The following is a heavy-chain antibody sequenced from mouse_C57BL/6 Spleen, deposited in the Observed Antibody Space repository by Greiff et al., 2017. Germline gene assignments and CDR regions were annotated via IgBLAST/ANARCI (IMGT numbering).Heavy chain of an antibody. Sequence: QVQLQQSGAELARPGASVKLSCKASGYTFTSYGISWVKQRPGQGLEWIGEIYPRSGNTYYNEKFKGKATLTADKSSSTAYMELRSLTSEDSAVYFCAMSEGPLGWFAYWGQGTLVTVSA. D-gene: IGHD3-3*01. V-gene: IGHV1-81*01. CDR2: IYPRSGNT. J-gene: IGHJ3*01. CDR1: GYTFTSYG. CDR3: AMSEGPLGWFAY.